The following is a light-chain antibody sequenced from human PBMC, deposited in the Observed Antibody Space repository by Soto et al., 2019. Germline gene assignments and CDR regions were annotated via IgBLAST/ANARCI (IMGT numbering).Light chain of an antibody. CDR3: LLYYGGALGV. J-gene: IGLJ2*01. CDR2: STS. Sequence: QTVVTQEPSLTVSPGGTVTLTCASSTGAVTSGHYPNWVQQKPGQVPKSLIYSTSDKHSWTPARFSGXXXXXXXAXXXSSVQPEDEAEYYCLLYYGGALGVFGGGTKLTVL. CDR1: TGAVTSGHY. V-gene: IGLV7-43*01.